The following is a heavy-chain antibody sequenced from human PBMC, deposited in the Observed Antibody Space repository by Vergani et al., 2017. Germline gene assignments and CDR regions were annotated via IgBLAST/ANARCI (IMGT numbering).Heavy chain of an antibody. CDR3: ASCLTRTTRACSFDS. J-gene: IGHJ4*03. Sequence: QVQLQESGPGLVKPSETLSLTCAVSGYSISSGYYWGWIRQPPGKGLEWIGSIYHSGSTYYNPSLKSRVTISVDTSKNQFSLKLSSVTAADTATYFCASCLTRTTRACSFDSWGHGALVTVSS. CDR2: IYHSGST. CDR1: GYSISSGYY. D-gene: IGHD1-7*01. V-gene: IGHV4-38-2*01.